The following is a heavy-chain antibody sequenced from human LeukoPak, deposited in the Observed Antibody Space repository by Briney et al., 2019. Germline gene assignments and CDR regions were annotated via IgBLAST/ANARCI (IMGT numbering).Heavy chain of an antibody. Sequence: GGSLRLSCAASGFTFSSYAMSWVRQAPGKGLEWVSAISGSGGSTYYADSVKGRFTISRDNSKNTLYLQMNSLRAEDTAVYYCAKELTIFGVVIRVFDYWGQGTLVTVSS. CDR2: ISGSGGST. J-gene: IGHJ4*02. CDR1: GFTFSSYA. V-gene: IGHV3-23*01. CDR3: AKELTIFGVVIRVFDY. D-gene: IGHD3-3*01.